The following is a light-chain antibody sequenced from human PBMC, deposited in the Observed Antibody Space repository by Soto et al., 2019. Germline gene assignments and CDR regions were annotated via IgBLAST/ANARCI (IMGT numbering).Light chain of an antibody. CDR1: RSEVGSYNL. J-gene: IGLJ1*01. CDR3: SSYISSSTLV. V-gene: IGLV2-14*02. Sequence: QSVLTQPASVSGSPGQSITISCTGTRSEVGSYNLVSWYQHHPGKAPKLMIYEVSNRPSGVSNRFSCSKSGNTASLTISGLQAEDEADYYCSSYISSSTLVFGTGTKVTVL. CDR2: EVS.